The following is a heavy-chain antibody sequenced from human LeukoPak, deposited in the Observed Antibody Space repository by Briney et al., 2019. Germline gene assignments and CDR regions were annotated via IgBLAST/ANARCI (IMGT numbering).Heavy chain of an antibody. J-gene: IGHJ4*02. V-gene: IGHV4-34*01. CDR1: GGSFSGYY. CDR2: INHSGST. D-gene: IGHD6-19*01. Sequence: SETLSLTCAVYGGSFSGYYWSWIRQPPGKGLEWIGEINHSGSTNYNPSLKSRLTISRDTSKNQFSLKLTSVTAADTAVYYCAKVGAVADTQGMGYFDYWGQGTLVTVSS. CDR3: AKVGAVADTQGMGYFDY.